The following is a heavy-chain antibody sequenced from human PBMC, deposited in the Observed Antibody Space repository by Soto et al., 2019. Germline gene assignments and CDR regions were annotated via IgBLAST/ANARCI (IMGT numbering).Heavy chain of an antibody. CDR1: GYTFTSYY. Sequence: GAAVKVSCKASGYTFTSYYMHWVRQAPGQELAWMGIINPSGGSTSYVQKFQGRVTMTRDTSTSTVYMELSSLRSEDTAVYYCAREHIVVVPAAMFYYYYGMDVWGQGTTFTSP. CDR3: AREHIVVVPAAMFYYYYGMDV. J-gene: IGHJ6*02. V-gene: IGHV1-46*01. CDR2: INPSGGST. D-gene: IGHD2-2*01.